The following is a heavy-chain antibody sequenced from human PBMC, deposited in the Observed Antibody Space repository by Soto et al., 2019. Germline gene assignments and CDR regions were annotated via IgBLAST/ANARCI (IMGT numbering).Heavy chain of an antibody. D-gene: IGHD6-19*01. V-gene: IGHV4-31*03. CDR3: ARGFSGWPTNWFDP. CDR2: IYYSGST. J-gene: IGHJ5*02. CDR1: GGSISSGGYY. Sequence: PSETLSLTCTVSGGSISSGGYYWSWIRQHPGKGLEWIGYIYYSGSTYYNPSLKSRVTISVDTSKNQFSLKLSSVTAADTAVYYCARGFSGWPTNWFDPWGQGTLVTVSS.